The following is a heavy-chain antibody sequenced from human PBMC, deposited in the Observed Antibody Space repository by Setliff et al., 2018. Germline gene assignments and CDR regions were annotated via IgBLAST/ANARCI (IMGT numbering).Heavy chain of an antibody. V-gene: IGHV4-39*07. D-gene: IGHD3-22*01. CDR3: ARGPVMIVATGYFDY. CDR1: GGSISSSSYY. CDR2: IYYSGST. J-gene: IGHJ4*02. Sequence: SETLSLTCTVSGGSISSSSYYWGWIRQPPGKGLEWIGSIYYSGSTNYNPSLKSRVTISVDTSKNQFSLKLSSVTAADTAVYYCARGPVMIVATGYFDYWGQGTLVTVSS.